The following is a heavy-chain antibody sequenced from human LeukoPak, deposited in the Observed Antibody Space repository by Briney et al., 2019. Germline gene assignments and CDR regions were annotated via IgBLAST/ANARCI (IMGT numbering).Heavy chain of an antibody. CDR3: ARSSRDYVWGSLTLDY. CDR1: GGSISSGSYY. D-gene: IGHD3-16*01. Sequence: PSQTLSLTCTVSGGSISSGSYYWSWIRQPPGKGLEWIGYIYYSGSTNYNPSLKSRVTISVDTSKNQFSLKLSSVTAADTAVYYCARSSRDYVWGSLTLDYWGQGTLVTVSS. V-gene: IGHV4-61*01. J-gene: IGHJ4*02. CDR2: IYYSGST.